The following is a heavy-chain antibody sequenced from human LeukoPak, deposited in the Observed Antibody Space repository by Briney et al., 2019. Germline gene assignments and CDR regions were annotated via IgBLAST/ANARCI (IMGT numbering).Heavy chain of an antibody. J-gene: IGHJ4*02. CDR2: IRYDGSKK. V-gene: IGHV3-30*02. CDR3: ASGGCISTSCPLFDD. CDR1: GFTLSNYG. Sequence: PGGSLRLSCTASGFTLSNYGMHWVRQAPGKGLEWVAFIRYDGSKKYYIDSVKGRFTISRDNSKNTLYLQMNGLRAEDAAFYYCASGGCISTSCPLFDDWGQGTLVTVSS. D-gene: IGHD2-2*01.